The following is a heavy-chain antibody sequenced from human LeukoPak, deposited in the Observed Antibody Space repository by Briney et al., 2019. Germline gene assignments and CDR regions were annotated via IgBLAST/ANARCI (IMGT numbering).Heavy chain of an antibody. CDR1: LFTFSSYW. Sequence: GGSLRLSCAASLFTFSSYWMSWVRQAPGKGLEWVANIKQDGSEKYYVDSVKGRFTISRDNAKNSLYLQMNSLRAEDTAVYYCARDGYNTWVYWGQGTLVTVS. V-gene: IGHV3-7*01. CDR3: ARDGYNTWVY. D-gene: IGHD5-24*01. CDR2: IKQDGSEK. J-gene: IGHJ4*02.